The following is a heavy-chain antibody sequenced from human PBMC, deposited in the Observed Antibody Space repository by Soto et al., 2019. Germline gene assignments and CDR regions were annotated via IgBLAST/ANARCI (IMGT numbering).Heavy chain of an antibody. Sequence: QVQLVQSGAEVKKPGSSVKVSCKASGGTFSSYAISWVRQAPGQGLEWMGGIIPIFGTANYAQKFQGRVTITADESTSTAYMGLSSLRSEDTAVYYCASSLIAAAHRYYGMDVWGQGTTVTVSS. CDR3: ASSLIAAAHRYYGMDV. CDR2: IIPIFGTA. CDR1: GGTFSSYA. V-gene: IGHV1-69*12. D-gene: IGHD6-13*01. J-gene: IGHJ6*02.